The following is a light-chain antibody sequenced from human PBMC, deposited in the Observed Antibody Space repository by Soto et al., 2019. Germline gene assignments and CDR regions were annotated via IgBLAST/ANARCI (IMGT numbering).Light chain of an antibody. CDR3: QQSYSTPHT. Sequence: DIQITQSPSSLSASVGDRVAITCRPSQSISSYLNWYQQKPGKAPKLLIYAASSLQSGVPSRFSGSGSGTDFTLTISSLQPEDFATYYCQQSYSTPHTFGQGTKVDIK. CDR1: QSISSY. J-gene: IGKJ2*01. CDR2: AAS. V-gene: IGKV1-39*01.